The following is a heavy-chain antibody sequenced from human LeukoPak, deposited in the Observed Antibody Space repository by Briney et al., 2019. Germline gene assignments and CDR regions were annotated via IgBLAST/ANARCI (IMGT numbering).Heavy chain of an antibody. CDR2: INSDGSST. Sequence: GGSLRLSCAASGFTFSSYLMHWVRQAPGKGLVWVSRINSDGSSTSYADSVKGRFTISRDNAKNTLYLQMNSLRAEDTAVYYCARGGPYYYDSSGPYWFDPWGQGTLVTVSS. CDR1: GFTFSSYL. D-gene: IGHD3-22*01. CDR3: ARGGPYYYDSSGPYWFDP. V-gene: IGHV3-74*01. J-gene: IGHJ5*02.